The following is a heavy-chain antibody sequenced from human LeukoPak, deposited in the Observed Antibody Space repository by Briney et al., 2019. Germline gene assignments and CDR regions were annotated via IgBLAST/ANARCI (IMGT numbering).Heavy chain of an antibody. V-gene: IGHV3-7*01. Sequence: GGSLRLSCAASGSTFSSYWMSWVRQAPGKGLEWVANIKQDGSEKYYVDSVKGRFTISRDNAKNSLYLQMNSLRAEDTAVYYCARGLTRAAAAGSPLGYWGQGTLVTVSS. CDR3: ARGLTRAAAAGSPLGY. CDR1: GSTFSSYW. D-gene: IGHD6-13*01. CDR2: IKQDGSEK. J-gene: IGHJ4*02.